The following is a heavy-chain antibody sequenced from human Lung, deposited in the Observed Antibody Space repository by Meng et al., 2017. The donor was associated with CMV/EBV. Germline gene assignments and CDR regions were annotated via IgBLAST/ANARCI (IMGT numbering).Heavy chain of an antibody. D-gene: IGHD5-24*01. CDR2: ISSSGSTI. V-gene: IGHV3-48*03. J-gene: IGHJ4*02. Sequence: GESLKISCAASGFTFSSYDMNWVRQAPGKGLEWVSYISSSGSTIYYADSVKGRFTISRDKTKNSLYLQMNSLRAEDTAVYYCASGKLYWGQGTLVTVSS. CDR1: GFTFSSYD. CDR3: ASGKLY.